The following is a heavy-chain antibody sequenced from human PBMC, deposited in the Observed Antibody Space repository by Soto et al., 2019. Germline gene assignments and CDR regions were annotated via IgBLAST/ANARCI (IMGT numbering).Heavy chain of an antibody. CDR1: GFTFSSYG. V-gene: IGHV3-30*18. CDR2: ISYDGSTT. J-gene: IGHJ4*02. CDR3: AKEGGLSGSYYISSSYYFAY. Sequence: QVQLVESGGGVVQPGRSLRLSCVASGFTFSSYGMHWVRQAPGKGLEWVAIISYDGSTTYYADSVKGRFTISRDNSKNTLYLQMNGLRAEDTSVYYCAKEGGLSGSYYISSSYYFAYWGQGTLVTVSS. D-gene: IGHD1-26*01.